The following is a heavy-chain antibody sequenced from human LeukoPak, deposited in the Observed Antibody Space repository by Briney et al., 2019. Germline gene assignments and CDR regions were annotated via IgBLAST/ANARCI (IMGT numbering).Heavy chain of an antibody. CDR1: GFTFSSYA. J-gene: IGHJ4*02. Sequence: GGSLRLSCSASGFTFSSYAMSWVRQAPGKGLEWVSAISNSGDRTYYADSVKGRFTISRDNSKNTLYLQMNSLRAEDTAVYYCAKDSDEAAAGYWGQGTLVTVSS. V-gene: IGHV3-23*01. CDR2: ISNSGDRT. CDR3: AKDSDEAAAGY. D-gene: IGHD6-13*01.